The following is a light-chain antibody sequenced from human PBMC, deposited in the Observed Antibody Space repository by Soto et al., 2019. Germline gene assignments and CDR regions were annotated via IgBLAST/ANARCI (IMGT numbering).Light chain of an antibody. J-gene: IGKJ1*01. Sequence: DIQMTQSPSTLSGSVGDRVTITFRSSQTISSWLAWYQQKPGKAPKLLIYKASTLKSGVPSRLSGSGSGTEFTLTISSLQPDDFATYYCQHYNSYSEAFGQGT. CDR1: QTISSW. CDR3: QHYNSYSEA. CDR2: KAS. V-gene: IGKV1-5*03.